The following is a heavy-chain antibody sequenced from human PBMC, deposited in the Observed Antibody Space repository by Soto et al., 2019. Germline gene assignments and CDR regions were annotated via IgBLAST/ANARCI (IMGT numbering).Heavy chain of an antibody. CDR2: INAGNGNT. CDR3: TRSSSSSVDWFDP. J-gene: IGHJ5*02. CDR1: GYTFTSYA. Sequence: ASVKVSCKASGYTFTSYAMHWVRQAPGQRLEWMGWINAGNGNTKYSQKFQGRVTITRDTSASTAYMELSSLRSEDTAVYYCTRSSSSSVDWFDPWGQGTLVTVSS. D-gene: IGHD6-6*01. V-gene: IGHV1-3*01.